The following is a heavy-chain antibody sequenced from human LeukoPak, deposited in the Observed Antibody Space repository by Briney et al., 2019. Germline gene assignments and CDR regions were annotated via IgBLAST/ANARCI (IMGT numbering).Heavy chain of an antibody. CDR1: GFTFSSYA. V-gene: IGHV3-64D*09. J-gene: IGHJ3*02. D-gene: IGHD6-13*01. Sequence: GGSLRLSCSASGFTFSSYAMHWVRQAPGKGLEYVSAISSNGGSTYYADSVKGRFTISRDNSKNTLYLQMSSLRAEDTAVYYCVKVVWAAAGLPGAFDIWGQGTMVTVSS. CDR2: ISSNGGST. CDR3: VKVVWAAAGLPGAFDI.